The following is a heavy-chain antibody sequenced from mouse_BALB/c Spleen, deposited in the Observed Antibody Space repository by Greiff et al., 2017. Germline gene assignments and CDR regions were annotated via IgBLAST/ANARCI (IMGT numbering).Heavy chain of an antibody. Sequence: VQGVESGPGLVQPSQSLSITCTVSGFSLTSYGVHWVRQSPGKGLEWLGVIWSGGSTDYNAAFISRLSISKDNSKSQVFFKMNSLQANDTAIYYCARMIYYRYDGGFDYWGQGTTLTVSS. J-gene: IGHJ2*01. CDR3: ARMIYYRYDGGFDY. CDR2: IWSGGST. CDR1: GFSLTSYG. V-gene: IGHV2-2*02. D-gene: IGHD2-14*01.